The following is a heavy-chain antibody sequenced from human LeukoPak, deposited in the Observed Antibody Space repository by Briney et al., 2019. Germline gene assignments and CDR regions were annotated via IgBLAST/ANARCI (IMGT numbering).Heavy chain of an antibody. Sequence: PGRSLRLSCAASGFTFSNYPIHWVRQAPGKGLVWVSLISGDGGSTYYADSVKGRFTISRDNSKNSLYLQMNSLRTEDTALYYCAKDMGSGNYYRPPHYWGQGTLVTVSS. J-gene: IGHJ4*02. D-gene: IGHD1-26*01. V-gene: IGHV3-43*02. CDR1: GFTFSNYP. CDR2: ISGDGGST. CDR3: AKDMGSGNYYRPPHY.